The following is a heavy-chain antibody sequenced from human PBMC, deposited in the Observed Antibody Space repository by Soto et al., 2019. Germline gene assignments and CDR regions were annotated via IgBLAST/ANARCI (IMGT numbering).Heavy chain of an antibody. Sequence: QVQLQQWGAGLLNPSETLSLTCAVSGGSFSGYYWSWIRQPPGKGLEWIGEINHSGSTNYKPSLKSRVTISVDTSKNQFSLKLSSVTAEATAVYYCARGRWYFDLWGRGTLVTVSS. CDR1: GGSFSGYY. J-gene: IGHJ2*01. V-gene: IGHV4-34*01. CDR2: INHSGST. CDR3: ARGRWYFDL.